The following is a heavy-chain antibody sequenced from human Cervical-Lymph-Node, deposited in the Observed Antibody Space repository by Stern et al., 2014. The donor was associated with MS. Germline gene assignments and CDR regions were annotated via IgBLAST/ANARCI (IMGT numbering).Heavy chain of an antibody. CDR3: ASGPYTMDV. J-gene: IGHJ6*02. CDR2: INPNSGVT. Sequence: VQLEESGAEVKKPGASVKVSCKASGYSFTAYYMDWVRQAPGQGLEWMGRINPNSGVTDYARKFQGRVTMTRDTSITTAYMELSSLRSDDTAKYFCASGPYTMDVWGQGTTVTVSS. CDR1: GYSFTAYY. V-gene: IGHV1-2*06.